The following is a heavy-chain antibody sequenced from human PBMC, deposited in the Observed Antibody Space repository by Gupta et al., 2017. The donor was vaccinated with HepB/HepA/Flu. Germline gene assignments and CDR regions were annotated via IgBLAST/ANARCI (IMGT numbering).Heavy chain of an antibody. J-gene: IGHJ5*02. CDR1: GFTFSSYS. D-gene: IGHD3-22*01. Sequence: EVQLVESGGGLVKPGGSLRLSCAASGFTFSSYSMNWVRQAPGKGLEWVSSISSSSSYIYYADSVKGRFTISRDNAKNSLYLQMNSLRAEDTAVYYCAREATMIVVVDYNWFDPWGQGTLVTVSS. CDR2: ISSSSSYI. CDR3: AREATMIVVVDYNWFDP. V-gene: IGHV3-21*01.